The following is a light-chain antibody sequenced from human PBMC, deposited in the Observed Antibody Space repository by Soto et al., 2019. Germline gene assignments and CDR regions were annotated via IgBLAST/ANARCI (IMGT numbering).Light chain of an antibody. Sequence: EIVLTQSQATLSLSQGPRATLSCRASQSVTFYLAWYQQKPGQAPRLLIYDTSNRDTGIPARFSGSGSGTEFTLTISSLEPGDFAVYYCQQRGTWPPTFGHGTKLEIK. J-gene: IGKJ2*01. CDR1: QSVTFY. V-gene: IGKV3-11*01. CDR2: DTS. CDR3: QQRGTWPPT.